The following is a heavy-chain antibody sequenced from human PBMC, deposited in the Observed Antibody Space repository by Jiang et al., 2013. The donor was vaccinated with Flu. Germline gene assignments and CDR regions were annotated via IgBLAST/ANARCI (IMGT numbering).Heavy chain of an antibody. J-gene: IGHJ5*02. V-gene: IGHV4-59*08. D-gene: IGHD3-3*01. CDR1: GGSISSYY. CDR2: IYYSGST. CDR3: ARHPALRFLEWPSNGDWFDP. Sequence: GPGLVKPSETLSLTCTVSGGSISSYYWSWIRQPPGKGLEWIGYIYYSGSTNYNPSLKSRVTISVDTSKNQFSLKLSSVTAADTAVYYCARHPALRFLEWPSNGDWFDPGAREPWSPSP.